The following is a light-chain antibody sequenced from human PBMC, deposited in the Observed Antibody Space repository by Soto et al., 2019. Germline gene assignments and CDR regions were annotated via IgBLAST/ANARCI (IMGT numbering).Light chain of an antibody. V-gene: IGLV1-44*01. CDR1: SSNIGSNT. CDR2: SNN. J-gene: IGLJ3*02. CDR3: AAWDDSLNGWV. Sequence: QSVLTQPPSGSGTPGQTVTISCSGSSSNIGSNTVNWYQQLPGTAPKLLIYSNNQRPSGVPDRFSGSKSGTSASLAISGLQSEDEADYYCAAWDDSLNGWVFGGGTKLTVL.